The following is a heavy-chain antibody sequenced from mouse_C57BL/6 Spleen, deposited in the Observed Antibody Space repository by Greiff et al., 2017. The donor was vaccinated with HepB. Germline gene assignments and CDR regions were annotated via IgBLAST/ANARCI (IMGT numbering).Heavy chain of an antibody. CDR2: ISGGGSYT. CDR3: AREGGGYSAWFSY. J-gene: IGHJ3*01. CDR1: GFTFSSYA. D-gene: IGHD2-3*01. Sequence: EVQGVESGGGLVKPGGSLKLSCAASGFTFSSYAMSWVRQTPEKRLEWVATISGGGSYTYYPDNVKGRFTISRDNAKNNLCLQLSHLKSEDTALYYCAREGGGYSAWFSYWGQGTLVTVSA. V-gene: IGHV5-4*01.